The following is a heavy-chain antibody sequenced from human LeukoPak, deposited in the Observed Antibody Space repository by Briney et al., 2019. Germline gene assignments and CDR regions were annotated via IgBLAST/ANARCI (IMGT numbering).Heavy chain of an antibody. V-gene: IGHV3-30*02. CDR1: GFTFSSYA. J-gene: IGHJ4*02. D-gene: IGHD6-19*01. CDR2: IRYDGSNK. Sequence: GRSLRLSCAASGFTFSSYAMHWVRQAPGKGLEWVAFIRYDGSNKYYADSVKGRFTISRDNSKNTLYPQMNSLRAEDTAVYYCAKKLGSGWYYFDYWGQGTLVTVSS. CDR3: AKKLGSGWYYFDY.